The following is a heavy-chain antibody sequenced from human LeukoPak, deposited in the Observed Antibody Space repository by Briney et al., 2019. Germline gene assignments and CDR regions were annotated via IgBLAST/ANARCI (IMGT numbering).Heavy chain of an antibody. J-gene: IGHJ4*02. Sequence: PGGSLRLSCAASGFTFSNYSMNWVRQAPGKGLEWVSAISSSSSDMYYADSVKGRFTISRDNAKNSLYLQMSSLRAEDTAVYYCARDSYDILTGYPAHWGQGILVTVSS. D-gene: IGHD3-9*01. CDR3: ARDSYDILTGYPAH. V-gene: IGHV3-21*01. CDR1: GFTFSNYS. CDR2: ISSSSSDM.